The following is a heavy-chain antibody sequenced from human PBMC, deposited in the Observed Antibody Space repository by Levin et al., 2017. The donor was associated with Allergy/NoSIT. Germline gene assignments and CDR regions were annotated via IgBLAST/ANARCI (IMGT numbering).Heavy chain of an antibody. CDR3: AKGGPTITMVRGVLLGLSDAVDI. CDR1: GFVFTNYA. J-gene: IGHJ3*02. CDR2: ISGRGDRT. V-gene: IGHV3-23*01. Sequence: GGSLRLSCAASGFVFTNYAMNWVRQAPGKGLEWVSIISGRGDRTYYADSMKGRFTISRDNSKNTLILQMNSRRPDDTAVYYCAKGGPTITMVRGVLLGLSDAVDIWGQGTMVAVSS. D-gene: IGHD3-10*01.